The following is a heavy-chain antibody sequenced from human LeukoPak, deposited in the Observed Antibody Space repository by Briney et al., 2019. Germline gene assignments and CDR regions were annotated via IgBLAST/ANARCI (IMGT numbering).Heavy chain of an antibody. J-gene: IGHJ4*02. Sequence: GGSLGLSCAASGPIFSTNYMSWVRQAPGKGLEWISILYVNENRHYADSVKGRFIISRDTSKNTLYLQMNSLRAEDTAMYYCVREDLGVDYWGQGTLATVSS. CDR3: VREDLGVDY. CDR2: LYVNENR. D-gene: IGHD1-26*01. V-gene: IGHV3-53*01. CDR1: GPIFSTNY.